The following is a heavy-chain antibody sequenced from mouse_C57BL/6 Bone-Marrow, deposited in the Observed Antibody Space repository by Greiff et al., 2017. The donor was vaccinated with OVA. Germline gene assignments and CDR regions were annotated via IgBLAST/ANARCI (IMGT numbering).Heavy chain of an antibody. J-gene: IGHJ2*01. CDR2: INPNSGST. D-gene: IGHD2-2*01. V-gene: IGHV1-64*01. CDR3: AREGGYPYYVDY. Sequence: VQLQQPGAELVKPGASVKLSCKASGYTFTSYWMHWVKQRPGQGLEWIGMINPNSGSTNYNEKFKSKATLTVDKSSSTAYMQLSSLTSEDSAVYYGAREGGYPYYVDYGGQGTTLTVSS. CDR1: GYTFTSYW.